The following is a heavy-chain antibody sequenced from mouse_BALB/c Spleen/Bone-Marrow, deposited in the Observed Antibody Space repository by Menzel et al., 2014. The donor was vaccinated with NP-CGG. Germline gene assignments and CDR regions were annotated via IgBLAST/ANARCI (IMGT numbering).Heavy chain of an antibody. Sequence: QVQLQQSGPGLVQPSQSLSITCTVSGFSLTGYGVHWVRQSPGKGLEWLGVIWSGGSTDYNAAFISRLSISKDNSRSQVFFKMNSLQANDTAIYYCARNSHYYGYYYAMDYWGQGTSVTVSS. J-gene: IGHJ4*01. D-gene: IGHD1-2*01. CDR2: IWSGGST. V-gene: IGHV2-2*02. CDR1: GFSLTGYG. CDR3: ARNSHYYGYYYAMDY.